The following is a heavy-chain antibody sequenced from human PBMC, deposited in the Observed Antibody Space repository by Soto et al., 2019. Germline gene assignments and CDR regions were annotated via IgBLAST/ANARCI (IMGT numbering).Heavy chain of an antibody. V-gene: IGHV1-2*02. Sequence: ALVKVSCKASGYTFTGYYIHWVRQAPGQGLEWMGWINPNSGDTNYAQKFQGRVTMTRDTSISTAYMELSRLRSDDTAVYYCARDYGSGSYYTGDLDYWGQGTLVTVSS. D-gene: IGHD3-10*01. CDR3: ARDYGSGSYYTGDLDY. CDR2: INPNSGDT. J-gene: IGHJ4*02. CDR1: GYTFTGYY.